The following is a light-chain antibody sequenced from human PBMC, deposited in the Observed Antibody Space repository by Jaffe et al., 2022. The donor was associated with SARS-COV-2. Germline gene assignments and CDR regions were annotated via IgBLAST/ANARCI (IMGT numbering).Light chain of an antibody. CDR3: SSYAGSNNPV. CDR2: EVS. J-gene: IGLJ2*01. CDR1: SSDVGGYNY. Sequence: QSALTQPPSASGSPGQSVTISCTGTSSDVGGYNYVSWYQHHPGKAPKLMIYEVSKRPLGVPDRFSGSKSGNTASLTVSGLQAEDEADYYCSSYAGSNNPVFGGRTKLTVL. V-gene: IGLV2-8*01.